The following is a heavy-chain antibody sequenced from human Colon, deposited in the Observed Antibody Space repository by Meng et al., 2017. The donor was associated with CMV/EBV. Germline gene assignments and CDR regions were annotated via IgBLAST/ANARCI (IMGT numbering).Heavy chain of an antibody. CDR2: VSGDGVTT. D-gene: IGHD6-6*01. CDR1: GFNFDDYV. Sequence: GESLKISCAASGFNFDDYVMHWVRQVPGKGLEWVSLVSGDGVTTYYADSVKGRFTISRDSSKNTLYLQLNSLRADDTAVYYCARGITARLPYCFDYWGQGTLVTVSS. V-gene: IGHV3-43*02. J-gene: IGHJ4*02. CDR3: ARGITARLPYCFDY.